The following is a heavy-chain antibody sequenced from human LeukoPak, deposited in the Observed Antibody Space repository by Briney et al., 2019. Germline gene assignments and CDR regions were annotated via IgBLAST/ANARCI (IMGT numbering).Heavy chain of an antibody. J-gene: IGHJ4*02. Sequence: SETLSLTCAVYGGSFSGYYWSWIRQPPGKGLEWIGEINHSGSTNYNPSLKSRVTISVDTSKNQFSLKLSSVIAADTAVYYCARLSGSGTWDENEVDYWGQGTLVTVSS. D-gene: IGHD3-10*01. CDR1: GGSFSGYY. V-gene: IGHV4-34*01. CDR3: ARLSGSGTWDENEVDY. CDR2: INHSGST.